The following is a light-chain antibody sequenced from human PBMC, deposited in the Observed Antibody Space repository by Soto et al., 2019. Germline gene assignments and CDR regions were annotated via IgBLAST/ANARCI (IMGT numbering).Light chain of an antibody. V-gene: IGLV1-40*01. CDR3: QSYDSGLSGSWV. J-gene: IGLJ3*02. Sequence: QSVLTQPPSVSGAPGQRVTISCTGSSSNIGAGYDVHWYQQLPGTAPKLLIYGNNNRPSGVPDRFSGSKSGTSASLAITGLQDEDEADYYCQSYDSGLSGSWVFGGGTKLTVL. CDR2: GNN. CDR1: SSNIGAGYD.